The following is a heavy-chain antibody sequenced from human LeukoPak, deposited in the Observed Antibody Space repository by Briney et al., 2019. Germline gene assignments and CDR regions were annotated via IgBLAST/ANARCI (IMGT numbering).Heavy chain of an antibody. CDR3: ASRNDILTGYVFDF. Sequence: SETLSLTCTVSGGSIRSYYWSWIRQPPGKGLEWIGSIYYSGSTSYNPSLKSRVTISVDTSKNQFSLKLTSVTAADTAVYYCASRNDILTGYVFDFWGQGTLVTVSS. CDR2: IYYSGST. V-gene: IGHV4-59*05. CDR1: GGSIRSYY. J-gene: IGHJ4*02. D-gene: IGHD3-9*01.